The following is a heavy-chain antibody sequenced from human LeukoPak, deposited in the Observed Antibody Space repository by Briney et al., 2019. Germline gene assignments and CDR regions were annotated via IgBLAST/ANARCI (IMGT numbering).Heavy chain of an antibody. CDR1: GGSFSGYY. V-gene: IGHV4-34*01. CDR2: INHSGST. J-gene: IGHJ4*02. Sequence: SETLSLTCAVYGGSFSGYYWSWIRQPPGKGLEWIGEINHSGSTNYNPSLKSRVTISVDTSKNQFSLKLSSVTAADTAVYYCARGAPGAPKLGCWGQGTLVTVS. CDR3: ARGAPGAPKLGC. D-gene: IGHD3-10*01.